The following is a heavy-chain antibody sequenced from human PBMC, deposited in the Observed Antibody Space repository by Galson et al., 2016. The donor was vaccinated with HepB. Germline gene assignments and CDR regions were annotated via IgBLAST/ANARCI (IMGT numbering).Heavy chain of an antibody. D-gene: IGHD6-13*01. CDR1: GYLFSDYG. CDR2: ISAHNSKT. Sequence: SVKVSCKASGYLFSDYGITWVRQAPGQGLEWVGWISAHNSKTKYARKYQGRVIMTADTSTSAVYMELRSLTSDDTAVYYCARDPLGGQSWSLWGQGTLVTVSS. V-gene: IGHV1-18*01. CDR3: ARDPLGGQSWSL. J-gene: IGHJ4*02.